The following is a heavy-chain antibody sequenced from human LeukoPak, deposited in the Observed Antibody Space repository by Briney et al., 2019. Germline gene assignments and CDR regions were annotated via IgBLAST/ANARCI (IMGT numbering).Heavy chain of an antibody. CDR1: GYTFSDYY. Sequence: ASVKVSCRASGYTFSDYYVVWVRQAPGQGLEWMGRINPKNGGTHYAQKFEHRVTMTSHTSLSTASMDLSGLLTDGTAVYFCARGGRGAAFLDYGGQGTGVTVSS. CDR2: INPKNGGT. V-gene: IGHV1-2*06. D-gene: IGHD1-26*01. J-gene: IGHJ4*02. CDR3: ARGGRGAAFLDY.